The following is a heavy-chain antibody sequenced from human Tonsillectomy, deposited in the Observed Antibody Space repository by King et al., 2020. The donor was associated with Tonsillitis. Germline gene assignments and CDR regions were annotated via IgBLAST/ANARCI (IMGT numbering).Heavy chain of an antibody. CDR1: GYTLTGHY. CDR2: INPNSGGT. J-gene: IGHJ6*02. Sequence: VQLVESGAEVKKPGASVKVSCKASGYTLTGHYMHWVRQAPGQGLEWMGWINPNSGGTNYAQKFQGRVTMTRDTSLSTAYMELSRLRSDDTAVYYCARDKEVPAAMGFNYGMDVWGQGTSVTVSS. D-gene: IGHD2-2*01. V-gene: IGHV1-2*02. CDR3: ARDKEVPAAMGFNYGMDV.